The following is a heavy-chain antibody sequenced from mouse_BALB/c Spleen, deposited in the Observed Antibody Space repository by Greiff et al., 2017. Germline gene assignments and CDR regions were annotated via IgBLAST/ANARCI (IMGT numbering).Heavy chain of an antibody. Sequence: EVKLVESGGGLVQPGGSLKLSCAASGFDFSRYWMSWVRQAPGKGLEWIGEINPDSSTINYTPSLKDKFIISRDNAKNTLYLQMSKVRSEDTALYYCARENHYAMDYWGQGTSVTVSS. CDR2: INPDSSTI. J-gene: IGHJ4*01. V-gene: IGHV4-1*02. CDR1: GFDFSRYW. CDR3: ARENHYAMDY.